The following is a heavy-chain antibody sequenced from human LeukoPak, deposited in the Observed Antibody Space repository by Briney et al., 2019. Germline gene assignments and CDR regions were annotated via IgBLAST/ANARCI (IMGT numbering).Heavy chain of an antibody. CDR2: ISSSGSTI. D-gene: IGHD5-18*01. V-gene: IGHV3-48*03. Sequence: GGSPRLSCAASGFTFSSYEMNWVRQAPGKGLEWVSYISSSGSTIYYADSVKGRFTISRDNAKNSLYLQMNSLRAEDTAVYYCARGDDNYGFKFDYWGQGTLVTVSS. CDR3: ARGDDNYGFKFDY. CDR1: GFTFSSYE. J-gene: IGHJ4*02.